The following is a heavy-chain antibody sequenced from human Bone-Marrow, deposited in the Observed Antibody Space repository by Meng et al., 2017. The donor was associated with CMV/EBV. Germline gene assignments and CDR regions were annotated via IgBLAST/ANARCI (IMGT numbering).Heavy chain of an antibody. J-gene: IGHJ4*02. D-gene: IGHD6-13*01. CDR2: IGTAGDT. CDR3: ARGKYSSSWYGMAV. V-gene: IGHV3-13*03. CDR1: GFTFSSYD. Sequence: GGSLRLSCAACGFTFSSYDMHWVRQATGKGLEWVSAIGTAGDTYYPGSVKGQFTISRENAKNSLYLQMNSLRAEDTAVYYCARGKYSSSWYGMAVWGQGTLVTVYS.